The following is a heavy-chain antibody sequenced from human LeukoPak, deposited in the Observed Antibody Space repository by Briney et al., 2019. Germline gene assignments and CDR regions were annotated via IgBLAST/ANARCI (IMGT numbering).Heavy chain of an antibody. V-gene: IGHV3-30*18. Sequence: GGSLRLSCAASGFTFSSHGMHWVRQGPGKGLEWVAVISYDGNNKYYADSVKGRFTISRDNSKNTLYLQMNSLRVEDTAVYYCAKGDSSGYYPYYFDYWGQGTLVTVSS. D-gene: IGHD3-22*01. J-gene: IGHJ4*02. CDR3: AKGDSSGYYPYYFDY. CDR2: ISYDGNNK. CDR1: GFTFSSHG.